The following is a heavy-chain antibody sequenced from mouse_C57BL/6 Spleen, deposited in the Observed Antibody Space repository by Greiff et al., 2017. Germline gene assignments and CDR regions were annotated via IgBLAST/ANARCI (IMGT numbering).Heavy chain of an antibody. Sequence: EVQGVESGGGLVQPGGSMKLSCVASGFTFSNYWMNWVRQSPEKGLEWVAQIRLKSDNYATHYAESVKGRFTISRDDSKSSVYLQMNNLRAEDTGIYYCSDGYYRGYFDVWGTGTTVTVSS. J-gene: IGHJ1*03. V-gene: IGHV6-3*01. CDR1: GFTFSNYW. CDR3: SDGYYRGYFDV. D-gene: IGHD2-3*01. CDR2: IRLKSDNYAT.